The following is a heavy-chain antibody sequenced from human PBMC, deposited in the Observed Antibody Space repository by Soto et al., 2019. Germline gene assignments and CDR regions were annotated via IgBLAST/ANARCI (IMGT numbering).Heavy chain of an antibody. CDR1: GFTFSSYS. D-gene: IGHD2-2*01. CDR3: ARDSCTNTICAADY. V-gene: IGHV3-48*02. CDR2: ISSTGSTI. J-gene: IGHJ4*02. Sequence: GGSLRLSCEASGFTFSSYSMNWVRQAPGKGLEWVSYISSTGSTIYYAGSVKGRFTISRDNAKNSLYLQMNSLRDADTAVYYCARDSCTNTICAADYWGQGTLVTVSS.